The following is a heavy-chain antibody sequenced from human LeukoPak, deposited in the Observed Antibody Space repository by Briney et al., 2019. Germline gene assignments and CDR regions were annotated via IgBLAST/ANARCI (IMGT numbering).Heavy chain of an antibody. V-gene: IGHV4-59*08. Sequence: SETLSLTCTVCGGSISSYYWSWIRQHPGKGLEWIGYISYSGSTNYNPSLKSRVTISIDTSKNQFSLKLRSVTAADTAIYYCARQGYDILTGYIDAFDIWGQGTTVTLSS. CDR3: ARQGYDILTGYIDAFDI. CDR2: ISYSGST. D-gene: IGHD3-9*01. CDR1: GGSISSYY. J-gene: IGHJ3*02.